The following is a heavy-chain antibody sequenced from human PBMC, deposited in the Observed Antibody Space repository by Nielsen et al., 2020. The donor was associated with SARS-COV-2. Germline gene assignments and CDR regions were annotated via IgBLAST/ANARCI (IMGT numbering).Heavy chain of an antibody. CDR2: IIPIFGTA. V-gene: IGHV1-69*06. CDR1: GGTFSSYA. J-gene: IGHJ4*02. CDR3: ARDRTTMVRGVNLGIMGY. D-gene: IGHD3-10*01. Sequence: SVKVSCKASGGTFSSYAISWVRQAPGQGLEWMGGIIPIFGTANYAQKFQGRVTITADKSTSTAYMELSSLRSEDTAVYYCARDRTTMVRGVNLGIMGYWGQGTLVTVSS.